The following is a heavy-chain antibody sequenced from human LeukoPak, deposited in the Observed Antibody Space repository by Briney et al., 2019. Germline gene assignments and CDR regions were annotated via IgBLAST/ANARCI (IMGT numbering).Heavy chain of an antibody. V-gene: IGHV3-21*01. CDR2: ISSSSSYI. CDR1: GFTFSSYS. J-gene: IGHJ6*03. Sequence: PGGSLRLSCAASGFTFSSYSMNWVRQAPGKGLEWVSSISSSSSYIYYADSVKGRFTISRDNAKNSLYLQMNSLRAEDTAVYYCARGSGWYGYYYYYMDVWGKGTTVTVSS. D-gene: IGHD6-13*01. CDR3: ARGSGWYGYYYYYMDV.